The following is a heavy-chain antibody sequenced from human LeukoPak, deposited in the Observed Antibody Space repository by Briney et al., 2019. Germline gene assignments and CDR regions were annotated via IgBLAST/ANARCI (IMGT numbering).Heavy chain of an antibody. Sequence: PGGSLRLSCAASGFTFSSYGMHWVRQAPGKGPEWVAVISYDGSNKYYADSVKGRFTISRDNSKNTLYLQMNSLRAEDTAVYYCAKDQYNIAAAAADYWGQGTLVTVSS. J-gene: IGHJ4*02. D-gene: IGHD6-13*01. V-gene: IGHV3-30*18. CDR2: ISYDGSNK. CDR3: AKDQYNIAAAAADY. CDR1: GFTFSSYG.